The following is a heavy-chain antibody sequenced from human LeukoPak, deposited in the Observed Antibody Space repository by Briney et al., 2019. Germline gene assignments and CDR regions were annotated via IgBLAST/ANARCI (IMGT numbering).Heavy chain of an antibody. Sequence: SEKVSCKASGGTFSSYAISWVRQAPGQGLEWMGRIIPILGIANYAQKFQGRVTITADKSTSTAYMELSSLRSEDTAVYYCARYSDGGSSDYFDYWGQGTLVTVSS. D-gene: IGHD4-23*01. J-gene: IGHJ4*02. CDR3: ARYSDGGSSDYFDY. CDR2: IIPILGIA. CDR1: GGTFSSYA. V-gene: IGHV1-69*04.